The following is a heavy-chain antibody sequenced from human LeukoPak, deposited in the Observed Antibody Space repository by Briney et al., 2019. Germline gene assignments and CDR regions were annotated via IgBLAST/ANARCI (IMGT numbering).Heavy chain of an antibody. V-gene: IGHV4-38-2*01. CDR2: IYHSGST. D-gene: IGHD6-13*01. J-gene: IGHJ4*02. CDR3: ARHSGIAAAPFDY. Sequence: SETLSLTCAVSGYSISSGYYWGWIRQPPGKGLEWIGSIYHSGSTYYNPSLKSRVTISVDTSKNQFSLKLSSVTAADTAVYYCARHSGIAAAPFDYWGQGTLVTVSS. CDR1: GYSISSGYY.